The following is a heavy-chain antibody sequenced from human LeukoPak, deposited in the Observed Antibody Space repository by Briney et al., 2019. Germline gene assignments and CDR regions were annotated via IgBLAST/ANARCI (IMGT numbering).Heavy chain of an antibody. Sequence: FQGRVTMTTDTSTSTAYMELRSLRSDDTAVYYCARSGGSDAFDIWGQGTMVTVSS. CDR3: ARSGGSDAFDI. D-gene: IGHD1-26*01. J-gene: IGHJ3*02. V-gene: IGHV1-18*01.